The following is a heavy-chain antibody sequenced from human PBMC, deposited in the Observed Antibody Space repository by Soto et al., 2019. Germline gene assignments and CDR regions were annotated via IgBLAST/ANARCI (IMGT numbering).Heavy chain of an antibody. J-gene: IGHJ4*02. CDR1: GFTFSSYG. CDR2: ISYDGSNK. D-gene: IGHD1-7*01. V-gene: IGHV3-30*18. Sequence: QVQLVESGGGVVQPGRSLRLSCAASGFTFSSYGMHWVRQAPGKGLEWVAVISYDGSNKYYADSVKGRFTISRDNSKNTLYLQMNILRAEDTAVYYCAKLPTITGTTDYWGQGTLVTGSS. CDR3: AKLPTITGTTDY.